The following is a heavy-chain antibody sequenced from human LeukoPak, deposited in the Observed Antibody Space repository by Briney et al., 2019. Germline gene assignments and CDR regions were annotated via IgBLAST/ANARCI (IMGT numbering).Heavy chain of an antibody. Sequence: SETLSLTCAVYGGSFSGYYWSWIRQPPGKGLEWIGEINHSGSTNYNPSLKSRVTISVDTSKNQFSLKLSSVTAADTAVYYCASSTRGDSSGYYPDYWGQGTLVTVSS. CDR3: ASSTRGDSSGYYPDY. V-gene: IGHV4-34*01. J-gene: IGHJ4*02. D-gene: IGHD3-22*01. CDR2: INHSGST. CDR1: GGSFSGYY.